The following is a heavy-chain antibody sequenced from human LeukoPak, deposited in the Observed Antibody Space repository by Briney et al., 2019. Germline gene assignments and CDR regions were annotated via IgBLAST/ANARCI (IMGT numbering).Heavy chain of an antibody. J-gene: IGHJ6*03. D-gene: IGHD2-2*02. CDR1: GGSISSGSYY. CDR3: AREDFDCSSTSCYIRDYYYYYMDV. Sequence: PSQTLSLTCTVSGGSISSGSYYWSWIRQPARKGLEWIGRIYTSGSTNYNPSLKSRVTISVDTSKNQFSLKLSSVTAADTAVYYCAREDFDCSSTSCYIRDYYYYYMDVWGKGTTVTVSS. CDR2: IYTSGST. V-gene: IGHV4-61*02.